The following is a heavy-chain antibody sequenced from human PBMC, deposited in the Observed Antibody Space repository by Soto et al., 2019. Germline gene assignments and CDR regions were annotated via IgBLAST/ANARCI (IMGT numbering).Heavy chain of an antibody. V-gene: IGHV2-70*11. J-gene: IGHJ4*02. Sequence: SGPTRVNPTQALTLTCAFSGFSLSTSGMCVSWIRQPPGKALEWLARIDWDDDKYYSTSLKTRLTISKDTSKNQVVLTMTNMDPVDTATYYCARLYGDQLSYFDYWGQGTLVTVSS. CDR3: ARLYGDQLSYFDY. CDR2: IDWDDDK. D-gene: IGHD4-17*01. CDR1: GFSLSTSGMC.